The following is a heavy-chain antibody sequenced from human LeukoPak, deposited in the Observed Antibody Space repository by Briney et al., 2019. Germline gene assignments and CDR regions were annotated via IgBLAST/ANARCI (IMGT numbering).Heavy chain of an antibody. CDR3: ARDQGDCSSTSCYRPDYYYYMDV. CDR2: INAGNGNT. D-gene: IGHD2-2*01. V-gene: IGHV1-3*01. Sequence: ASVKVSCKASGYTFTSYAMHWVRQAPGQRLEWMGWINAGNGNTKYSQKFQGRVTITADESTSTAYMELSSLRSEDTAVYYCARDQGDCSSTSCYRPDYYYYMDVWGKGTTVTVSS. CDR1: GYTFTSYA. J-gene: IGHJ6*03.